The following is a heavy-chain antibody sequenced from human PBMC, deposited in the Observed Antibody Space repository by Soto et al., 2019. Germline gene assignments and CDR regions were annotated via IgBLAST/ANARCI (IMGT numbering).Heavy chain of an antibody. J-gene: IGHJ6*02. D-gene: IGHD2-15*01. CDR3: AREMGYCSGGSCYLGYYYYGMDV. CDR1: GGSFSGYY. Sequence: SETLSLTCAVYGGSFSGYYWSWIRQPPGKGLEWIGEINHSGSTNYNPSLKSRVTISVDTSKNQLSLKLSSVTAADTAVYYCAREMGYCSGGSCYLGYYYYGMDVWGQGTTVTVSS. V-gene: IGHV4-34*01. CDR2: INHSGST.